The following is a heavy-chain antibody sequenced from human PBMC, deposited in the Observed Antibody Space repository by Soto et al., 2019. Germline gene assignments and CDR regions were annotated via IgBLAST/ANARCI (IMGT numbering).Heavy chain of an antibody. D-gene: IGHD4-17*01. CDR1: GFTFNTYS. CDR3: ARAGGTTVTGLWHFDS. Sequence: SQRLSCEASGFTFNTYSMHWVRQPPGKGLEWLAAIWYDGTQKYYADSVKGRFIISRDNSKKTLYLEMNSLRAEDTAVYYCARAGGTTVTGLWHFDSWGQGTLVTVSS. CDR2: IWYDGTQK. V-gene: IGHV3-33*01. J-gene: IGHJ4*02.